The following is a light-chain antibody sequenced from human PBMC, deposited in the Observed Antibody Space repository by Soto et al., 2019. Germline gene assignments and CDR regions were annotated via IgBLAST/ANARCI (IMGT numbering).Light chain of an antibody. CDR3: QQYNSYSPGRT. CDR1: QSISSW. J-gene: IGKJ1*01. V-gene: IGKV1-5*03. Sequence: DIRMYMSASTLSASVGDRVTITCRAIQSISSWLAWYQQKPGKAPKLLIYKASSLESGVPSRFSGSGSGTEFTLTISSLQPDDFATYYCQQYNSYSPGRTFGQGTNVDI. CDR2: KAS.